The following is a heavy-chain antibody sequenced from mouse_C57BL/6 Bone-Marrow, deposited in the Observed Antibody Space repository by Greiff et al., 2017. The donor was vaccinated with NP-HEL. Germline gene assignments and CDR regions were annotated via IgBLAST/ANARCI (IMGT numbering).Heavy chain of an antibody. J-gene: IGHJ3*01. Sequence: VQLQQSGAELARPGASVKLSCKASGYTFTSYGISWVKQRTGQGLEWIGEIYPRSGNTYYNEKFKGKATLTADKSSSTAYMELRSLSSEDSAVYFCARSGRGPFAYWGQGTLVTVSA. D-gene: IGHD3-1*01. CDR1: GYTFTSYG. V-gene: IGHV1-81*01. CDR2: IYPRSGNT. CDR3: ARSGRGPFAY.